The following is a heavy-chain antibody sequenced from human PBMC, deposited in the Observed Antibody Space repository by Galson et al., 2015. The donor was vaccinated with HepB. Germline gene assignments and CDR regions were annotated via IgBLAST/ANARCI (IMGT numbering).Heavy chain of an antibody. CDR1: GFTFDDHA. V-gene: IGHV3-74*01. CDR2: INSDGSST. CDR3: ARVAPLDPYYFDY. D-gene: IGHD3/OR15-3a*01. J-gene: IGHJ4*02. Sequence: SLRLSCAASGFTFDDHAMHWVRQAPGKGLVWVSRINSDGSSTSYADSVKGRFTISRDNAKNTLYLQMNSLRAEDTAVYYCARVAPLDPYYFDYWGQGTLVTVSS.